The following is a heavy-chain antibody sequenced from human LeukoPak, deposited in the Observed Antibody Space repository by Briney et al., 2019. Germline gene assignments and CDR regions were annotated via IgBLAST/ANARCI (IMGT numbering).Heavy chain of an antibody. CDR3: ARAGSSGPKYNWFDP. CDR2: INAGNGNT. V-gene: IGHV1-3*01. D-gene: IGHD3-10*01. J-gene: IGHJ5*02. Sequence: GASVKVSCKASGYTFTSYAMHWVRQAPGQRLEWMGWINAGNGNTKYSQKFQGRVTITRDTSASTAYMELSSLRSEDTAVYYCARAGSSGPKYNWFDPWGQGTLVTVSS. CDR1: GYTFTSYA.